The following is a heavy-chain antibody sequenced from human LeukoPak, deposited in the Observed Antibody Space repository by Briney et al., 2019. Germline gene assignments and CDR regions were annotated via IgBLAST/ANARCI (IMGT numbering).Heavy chain of an antibody. D-gene: IGHD3-10*01. CDR1: GYTFTSYD. CDR2: MNPNSGNT. CDR3: ARADLWFGELPPDY. Sequence: ASVKVSCKASGYTFTSYDINWVRQATGQGLEWMGWMNPNSGNTGYAQKFQGRVTITRNTSISTAYMELSSLRSEDTAVYYCARADLWFGELPPDYWGQGTLVTVSS. V-gene: IGHV1-8*03. J-gene: IGHJ4*02.